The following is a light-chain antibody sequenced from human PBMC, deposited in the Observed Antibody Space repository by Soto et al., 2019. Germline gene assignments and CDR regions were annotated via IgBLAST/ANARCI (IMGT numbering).Light chain of an antibody. CDR2: DDN. J-gene: IGLJ1*01. CDR1: SSNIGVNS. CDR3: GSWDSSLSAYV. Sequence: QSALTQPPSVSAASGQKVTISCSGSSSNIGVNSVSWYQQLPGTAPKLLIYDDNKRPSGIPDRFSGSKSGTSATLGITGFQTGDEADYYCGSWDSSLSAYVFGTGTKVTV. V-gene: IGLV1-51*01.